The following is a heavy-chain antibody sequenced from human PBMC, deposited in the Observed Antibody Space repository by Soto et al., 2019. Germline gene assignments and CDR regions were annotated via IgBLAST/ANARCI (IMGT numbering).Heavy chain of an antibody. Sequence: QVQLVESGGGVVQPGTSLKLSCAASGFTFDDFGFHWVRQAPGKGLEWVATLSYDGSHEYYADSVKGRFTISRDDSMITLYLQMNSLKNEDTAMYYCAKEMFPRTVRESSSPWGDYWGQGTLVTVSS. V-gene: IGHV3-30*18. CDR1: GFTFDDFG. J-gene: IGHJ4*02. CDR3: AKEMFPRTVRESSSPWGDY. D-gene: IGHD3-22*01. CDR2: LSYDGSHE.